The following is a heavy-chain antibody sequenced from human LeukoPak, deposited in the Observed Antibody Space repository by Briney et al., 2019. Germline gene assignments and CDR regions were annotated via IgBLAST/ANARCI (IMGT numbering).Heavy chain of an antibody. CDR1: GFTFSSYG. Sequence: GGSLRLSCAASGFTFSSYGMHWGRQAPGKGLEWVAVISYDGSNKYYADSVKGRFTISRDNSKNTLYLQMNSLRAEDTAVYYCAKDLGYSYGFGVDYWGQGTVVTVSS. J-gene: IGHJ4*02. CDR2: ISYDGSNK. D-gene: IGHD5-18*01. CDR3: AKDLGYSYGFGVDY. V-gene: IGHV3-30*18.